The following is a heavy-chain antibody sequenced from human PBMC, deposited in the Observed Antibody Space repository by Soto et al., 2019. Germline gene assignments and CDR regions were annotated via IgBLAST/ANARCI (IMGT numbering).Heavy chain of an antibody. Sequence: TLSLRCTVSGGSISSGDYYGSWIRQPPGKGLEWIGYIYYSGSTYYNPSLKSRVTISVDTSKNQFSLKLSSVTAADTAVYYCARGTGLYYYYGMDVWGQGTTVTVSS. J-gene: IGHJ6*02. CDR2: IYYSGST. CDR1: GGSISSGDYY. V-gene: IGHV4-30-4*01. CDR3: ARGTGLYYYYGMDV. D-gene: IGHD1-1*01.